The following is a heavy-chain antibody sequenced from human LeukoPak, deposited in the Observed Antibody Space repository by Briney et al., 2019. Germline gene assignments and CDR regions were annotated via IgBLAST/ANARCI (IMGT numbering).Heavy chain of an antibody. D-gene: IGHD2/OR15-2a*01. Sequence: GGSLRLSCAASGFTFSTYGVHWVRQAPGKGLEWVAVISYDGSDKYYADSLKGRVTISRDNSKNTLYLQMNSLRTDDTAVYYCAKEILSTADYWGQGILLTISS. CDR1: GFTFSTYG. V-gene: IGHV3-30*18. CDR2: ISYDGSDK. CDR3: AKEILSTADY. J-gene: IGHJ4*02.